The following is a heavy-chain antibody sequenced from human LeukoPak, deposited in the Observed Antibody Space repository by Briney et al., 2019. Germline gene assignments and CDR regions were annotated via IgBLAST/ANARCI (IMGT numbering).Heavy chain of an antibody. CDR3: ARHRGSGTYYYGMDV. D-gene: IGHD3-10*01. CDR1: GYSFTSYW. V-gene: IGHV5-10-1*04. Sequence: GESLKISCKSSGYSFTSYWISWVRQMPGKGLEWMGRIDPSDSYTNYSPSFQGQVTISADKSISTAYLQWSSLKASDSAMFYCARHRGSGTYYYGMDVWGQGTTVTVSS. CDR2: IDPSDSYT. J-gene: IGHJ6*02.